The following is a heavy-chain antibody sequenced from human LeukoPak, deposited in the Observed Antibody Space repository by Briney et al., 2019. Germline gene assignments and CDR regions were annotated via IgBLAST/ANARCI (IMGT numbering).Heavy chain of an antibody. Sequence: GASVKVSCKASGGTFSSYAISWVRQAPGQGLEWMGRIIPILGIANYAQKFQGRVTITADKSTSTAYMELSSLRSEDTAVYYCARDEPKGYYYGSGSYPSLDYWGQGTLVTVSS. V-gene: IGHV1-69*04. CDR3: ARDEPKGYYYGSGSYPSLDY. J-gene: IGHJ4*02. D-gene: IGHD3-10*01. CDR1: GGTFSSYA. CDR2: IIPILGIA.